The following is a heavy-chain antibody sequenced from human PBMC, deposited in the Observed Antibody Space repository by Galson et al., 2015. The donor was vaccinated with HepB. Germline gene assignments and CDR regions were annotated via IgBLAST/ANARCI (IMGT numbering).Heavy chain of an antibody. D-gene: IGHD3-10*01. CDR3: AGELNTPDYYGSGSYDY. V-gene: IGHV1-3*01. CDR1: GYTFTSYA. J-gene: IGHJ4*02. CDR2: INAGNGNT. Sequence: SVKVSCKASGYTFTSYAMHWVRQAPGQRLEWMGWINAGNGNTKYSQKFQGRVTITRDTSASTAYMELSSLRSEDTAVYYCAGELNTPDYYGSGSYDYWGQGTLVTVSS.